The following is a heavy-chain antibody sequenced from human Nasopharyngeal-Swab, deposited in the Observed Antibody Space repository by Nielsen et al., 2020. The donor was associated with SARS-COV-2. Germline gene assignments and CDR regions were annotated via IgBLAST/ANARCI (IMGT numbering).Heavy chain of an antibody. CDR2: IKSKTDGGTT. V-gene: IGHV3-15*01. D-gene: IGHD1-1*01. CDR1: GFTFSNAW. Sequence: GESLKISCAASGFTFSNAWMGWVRQAPGKGLEWVGRIKSKTDGGTTDYAAPVKGRFTISRDDSKNTLYLQMNSLKTEDTAVYYCTTKDWNGIDYWGQGTLVTVSS. J-gene: IGHJ4*02. CDR3: TTKDWNGIDY.